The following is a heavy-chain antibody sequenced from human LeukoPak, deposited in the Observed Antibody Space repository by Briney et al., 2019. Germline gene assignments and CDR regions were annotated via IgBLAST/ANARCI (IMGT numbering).Heavy chain of an antibody. J-gene: IGHJ4*02. V-gene: IGHV3-7*01. D-gene: IGHD3-10*01. Sequence: GGSLRLSCAASGFTFSSYWMTWVRQAPGKGLEWVATIKQDGSERYYVDSVKGRFSISRDNARNSLYLQMNSLRAEDTAVYYCARDRLGVTTPNFDYWGQGTLVTVSS. CDR1: GFTFSSYW. CDR3: ARDRLGVTTPNFDY. CDR2: IKQDGSER.